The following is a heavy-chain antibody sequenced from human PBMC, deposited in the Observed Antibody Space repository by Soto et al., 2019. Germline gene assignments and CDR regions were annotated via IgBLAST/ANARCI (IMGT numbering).Heavy chain of an antibody. D-gene: IGHD1-26*01. Sequence: PSETLSLTCTVSGDSISHYYWSWIRQPPGKGLEWIGYIFYIGTTNYSPSLKSRVTMSVDTSKNQFSLTLSSVTAADTAVYYCARHPQGGTYGSYFQHWGQGTLVTVSS. CDR3: ARHPQGGTYGSYFQH. CDR2: IFYIGTT. CDR1: GDSISHYY. J-gene: IGHJ1*01. V-gene: IGHV4-59*08.